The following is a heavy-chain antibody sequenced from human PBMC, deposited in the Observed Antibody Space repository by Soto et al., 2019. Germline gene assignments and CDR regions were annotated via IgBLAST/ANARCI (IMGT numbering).Heavy chain of an antibody. D-gene: IGHD4-17*01. J-gene: IGHJ6*02. CDR1: GGSFSGYY. V-gene: IGHV4-34*01. Sequence: PSETLSLTCAVYGGSFSGYYWSWIRQPPGKGLEWIGEINHSGSTNYNPSLKSRVTISVDTSKNQFSLKLSSVTAADTAVYYCARDRLRWSMSGYYHGMDVWGQGTTVTVSS. CDR2: INHSGST. CDR3: ARDRLRWSMSGYYHGMDV.